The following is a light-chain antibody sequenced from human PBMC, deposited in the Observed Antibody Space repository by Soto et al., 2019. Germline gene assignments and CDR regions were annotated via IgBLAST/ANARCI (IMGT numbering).Light chain of an antibody. J-gene: IGLJ2*01. CDR2: EAT. Sequence: QSALTQPASVSGSPGQSITVSYTGTKNNLGSYDLVSWYQKYPDKAPTLLIYEATKRPSGISDRFSGSKSGFTASLTISGLRAEDEADYYCCSLEGSNALVVFGGGTKLTVL. CDR1: KNNLGSYDL. V-gene: IGLV2-23*01. CDR3: CSLEGSNALVV.